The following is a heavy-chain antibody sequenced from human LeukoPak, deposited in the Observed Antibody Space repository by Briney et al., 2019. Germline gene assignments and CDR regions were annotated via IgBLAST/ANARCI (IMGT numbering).Heavy chain of an antibody. Sequence: SETLSLTCTVSGGSISSYYWSWIRQPPGKGLEGIGYINYSGSTNYNPSLKSRVTMSVDTSKNQFSLKLTSVTAADTAVYYCARDLLDNGANSVLGYWGQGTLVTVSS. CDR3: ARDLLDNGANSVLGY. J-gene: IGHJ4*02. D-gene: IGHD4-23*01. V-gene: IGHV4-59*12. CDR1: GGSISSYY. CDR2: INYSGST.